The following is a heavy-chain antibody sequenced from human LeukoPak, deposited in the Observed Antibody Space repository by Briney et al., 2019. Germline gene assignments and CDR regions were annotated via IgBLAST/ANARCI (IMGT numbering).Heavy chain of an antibody. D-gene: IGHD1-26*01. CDR2: ISSSSRYI. Sequence: GGSRRLSCAASGFTFSSFTMNWVRQAPGKGLEWVSSISSSSRYIYYGDSVMGRFTISRDNAKNSLYLQMNSLRAEDTAVYYCARGGSDPVSGRYYGGGAFDIWGQGTMVTVSS. CDR1: GFTFSSFT. J-gene: IGHJ3*02. CDR3: ARGGSDPVSGRYYGGGAFDI. V-gene: IGHV3-21*01.